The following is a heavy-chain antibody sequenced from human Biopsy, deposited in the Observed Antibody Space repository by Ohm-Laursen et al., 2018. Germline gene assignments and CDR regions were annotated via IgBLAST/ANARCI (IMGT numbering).Heavy chain of an antibody. CDR3: AKDRGTMRIWYFDL. J-gene: IGHJ2*01. Sequence: SLRLSCAASGFIFSTYTMNWVRQAPGEGLEWVSSISSRSSDIYYADSVKGRFTISRDNAKNSLFLHMNSLRAEDTAVYCCAKDRGTMRIWYFDLWGRGTLVTVSS. CDR1: GFIFSTYT. D-gene: IGHD4/OR15-4a*01. V-gene: IGHV3-21*04. CDR2: ISSRSSDI.